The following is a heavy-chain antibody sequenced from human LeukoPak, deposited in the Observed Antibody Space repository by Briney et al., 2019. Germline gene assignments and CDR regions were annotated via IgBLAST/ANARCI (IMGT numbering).Heavy chain of an antibody. CDR1: GFTFSSYR. CDR3: ARDFLRGRVDY. CDR2: ISSSSSYI. D-gene: IGHD2-15*01. V-gene: IGHV3-21*01. J-gene: IGHJ4*02. Sequence: GGSLSLSCPASGFTFSSYRMNWVRQAPGKGLGWVYPISSSSSYIYYADSVKGRFTISRDNAKNSLYLQMNSLRAEDTAVYYCARDFLRGRVDYWGQGTLVTVSS.